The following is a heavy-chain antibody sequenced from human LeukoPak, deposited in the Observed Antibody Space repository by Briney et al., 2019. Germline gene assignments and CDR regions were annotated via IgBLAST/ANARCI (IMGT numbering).Heavy chain of an antibody. V-gene: IGHV1-18*01. D-gene: IGHD2-2*01. Sequence: ASVKVSCKAAGYTFTSYGISWGRQAPGQGREWMGWISAYNGNTSYSQKLQGRGTMTTNTSTRTAYMELRSLRSDDTAVYYCARVTTSDVVVPAAMPRIYYFDYWGQGTLVTVSS. J-gene: IGHJ4*02. CDR1: GYTFTSYG. CDR2: ISAYNGNT. CDR3: ARVTTSDVVVPAAMPRIYYFDY.